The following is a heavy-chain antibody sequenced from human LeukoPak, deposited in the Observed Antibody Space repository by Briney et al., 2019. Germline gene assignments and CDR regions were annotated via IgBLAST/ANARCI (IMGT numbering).Heavy chain of an antibody. Sequence: PSETLSLTCTVSGGSISSYYWSWIRQPQGKGLEWIGYIYYRGTTNYNPSLKSRVTISVDTSKNQFSLKLSSVTAADTAVYYCARGAASIDYWGQGTLVTVSS. CDR3: ARGAASIDY. CDR1: GGSISSYY. V-gene: IGHV4-59*01. D-gene: IGHD2-15*01. J-gene: IGHJ4*02. CDR2: IYYRGTT.